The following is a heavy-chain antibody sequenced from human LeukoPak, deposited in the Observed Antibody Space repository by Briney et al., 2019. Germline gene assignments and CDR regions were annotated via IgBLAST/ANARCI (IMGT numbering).Heavy chain of an antibody. CDR3: ARSGYYYDSSGYPDLYYYYYGMDV. Sequence: PSETLSLTCAVYGGSFSGYYWSWIRQPPGKGLEWIGEINHSGSTNYNPSLKSRVTISVDTSKNQFSLKLSSVTAADTAVYYCARSGYYYDSSGYPDLYYYYYGMDVWGQGTTVTVSS. CDR2: INHSGST. CDR1: GGSFSGYY. J-gene: IGHJ6*02. V-gene: IGHV4-34*01. D-gene: IGHD3-22*01.